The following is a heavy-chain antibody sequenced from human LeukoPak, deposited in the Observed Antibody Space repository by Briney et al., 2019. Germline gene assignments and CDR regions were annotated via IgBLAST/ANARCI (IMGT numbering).Heavy chain of an antibody. CDR1: GFTFSSYS. V-gene: IGHV3-21*01. CDR3: ARETNIVVVNGREDYFDY. Sequence: GGSLRLSCAASGFTFSSYSMNWVRQAPGKGLEWVSSISSSSSYIHYADSVKGRFTISRDNAKNSLYLQMNSLRAEDTAVYYCARETNIVVVNGREDYFDYWGQGTLVTVSS. CDR2: ISSSSSYI. D-gene: IGHD2-21*01. J-gene: IGHJ4*02.